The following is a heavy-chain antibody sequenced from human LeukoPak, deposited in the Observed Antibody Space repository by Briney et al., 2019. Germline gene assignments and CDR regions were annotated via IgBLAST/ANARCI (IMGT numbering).Heavy chain of an antibody. Sequence: AASVKVSCKSSGYTFTGYYMHWVRQAPGQGLAGMGWINPNSGGTNYAQKFQGRLTMTRDTSISTAYMELSRLRSDDTAVYYCARVATRILLRTFDPWGQGTLVTVSS. J-gene: IGHJ5*02. CDR1: GYTFTGYY. D-gene: IGHD2-15*01. CDR3: ARVATRILLRTFDP. CDR2: INPNSGGT. V-gene: IGHV1-2*02.